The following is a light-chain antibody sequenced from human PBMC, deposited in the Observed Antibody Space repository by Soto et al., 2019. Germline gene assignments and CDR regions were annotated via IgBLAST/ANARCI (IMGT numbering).Light chain of an antibody. CDR3: QQYSDSPWT. CDR1: QSISNY. Sequence: DIQMTQSPSSLSASVGDRVTITCRASQSISNYLNWYQQKPGKAPNLLIYDASIFESGVPSRFSGRGSGTRFTLTISSLQPDDFATYYCQQYSDSPWTFGQGTKGDIK. CDR2: DAS. V-gene: IGKV1-5*01. J-gene: IGKJ1*01.